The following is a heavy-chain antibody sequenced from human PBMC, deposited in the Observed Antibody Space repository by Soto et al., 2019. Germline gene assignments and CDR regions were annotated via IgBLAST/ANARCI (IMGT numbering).Heavy chain of an antibody. CDR3: ARGGGGMNNWFDP. Sequence: GGSLRLSCAASGFTFSSYWMSWVRQAPGKGLEWVANIKQDGSEKYYVDSVKGRFTISRDNAKNSLYLQMNSLRAEDTAVYYCARGGGGMNNWFDPWGQGTLVTVSS. V-gene: IGHV3-7*01. CDR1: GFTFSSYW. CDR2: IKQDGSEK. D-gene: IGHD3-16*01. J-gene: IGHJ5*02.